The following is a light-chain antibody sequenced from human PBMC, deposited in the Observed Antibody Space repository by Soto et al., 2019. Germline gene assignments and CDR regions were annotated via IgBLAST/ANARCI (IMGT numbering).Light chain of an antibody. CDR2: GAS. Sequence: EIVMTQSPATLSLSPGERATLSWKASQSVSGNLAWYQQKPGQAPRLLIYGASTRATGIPARFSGSGSGTEFTLTISSLQSEDFAVYYCQQYNNWPPVFGPGTKVDN. J-gene: IGKJ3*01. CDR3: QQYNNWPPV. CDR1: QSVSGN. V-gene: IGKV3-15*01.